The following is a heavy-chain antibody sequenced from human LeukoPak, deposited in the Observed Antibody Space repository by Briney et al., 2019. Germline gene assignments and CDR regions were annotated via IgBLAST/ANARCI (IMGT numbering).Heavy chain of an antibody. D-gene: IGHD1-26*01. CDR1: GFTFSSYA. CDR2: ISYDGSNE. CDR3: AKDLHSGSYYYFDY. J-gene: IGHJ4*02. V-gene: IGHV3-30-3*01. Sequence: GGTLRLSCAASGFTFSSYAMHWVRQAPGKGLEWVAVISYDGSNEYYADSVRGRFTISRDNSKNTLYLEMNSLRAEDTAVYYCAKDLHSGSYYYFDYWGQGILVTVSS.